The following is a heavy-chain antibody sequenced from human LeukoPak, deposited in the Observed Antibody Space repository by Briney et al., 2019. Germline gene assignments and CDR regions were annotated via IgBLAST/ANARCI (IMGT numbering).Heavy chain of an antibody. Sequence: PSETLSLTCTVSGGSISSSSYYWGWIRQPPGKGLEWIGSIYYSGSTYYNPSLKSRVTISVDTSKNQFSLKLSSVTAADTAVYYCARHQAITGTRLWGQGTLVTVSS. J-gene: IGHJ4*02. CDR3: ARHQAITGTRL. CDR1: GGSISSSSYY. CDR2: IYYSGST. V-gene: IGHV4-39*01. D-gene: IGHD1-7*01.